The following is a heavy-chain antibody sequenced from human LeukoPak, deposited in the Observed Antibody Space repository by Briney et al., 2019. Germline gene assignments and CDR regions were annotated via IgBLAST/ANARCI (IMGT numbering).Heavy chain of an antibody. V-gene: IGHV3-7*01. Sequence: GGSLRLSCAASGFTFSNYWMTWVRQAPGKGLELVANIKQDGSEKYYVDSVKDRFTISTDNAKTSLYLQMNSLRAEDTAVYYCARNQRRLDYWGQGTLVTVSS. CDR1: GFTFSNYW. CDR3: ARNQRRLDY. J-gene: IGHJ4*02. D-gene: IGHD1-14*01. CDR2: IKQDGSEK.